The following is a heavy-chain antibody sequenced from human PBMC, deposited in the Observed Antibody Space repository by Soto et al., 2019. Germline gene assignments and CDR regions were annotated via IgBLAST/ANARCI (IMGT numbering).Heavy chain of an antibody. J-gene: IGHJ6*02. V-gene: IGHV1-18*01. CDR3: ARSLPITLVTGIDYYYYVIDF. CDR1: GYTFTSYG. D-gene: IGHD3-16*01. Sequence: ASVKVSCKASGYTFTSYGISWVRQAPGQGLEWMGWISAYNGNTNYAQKLQGRVTMTTDTSTSTAYMELRSLRSDDTAVYYCARSLPITLVTGIDYYYYVIDFWGQGTTVTVSS. CDR2: ISAYNGNT.